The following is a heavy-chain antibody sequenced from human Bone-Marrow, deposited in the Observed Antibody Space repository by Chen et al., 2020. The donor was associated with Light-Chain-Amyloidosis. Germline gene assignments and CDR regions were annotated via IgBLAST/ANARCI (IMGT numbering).Heavy chain of an antibody. CDR3: ARSYSAYDPRAAFDF. CDR2: IYYSGTT. CDR1: GGSLSSSGHY. D-gene: IGHD5-12*01. V-gene: IGHV4-31*03. J-gene: IGHJ3*01. Sequence: QVQLQESGPGLVKTSQTLSLTCTVSGGSLSSSGHYWSWIRQQPGKGLEWMGFIYYSGTTYYNPSLKNRITISLDTSKNQFSLKLSAVTAADTAVYYCARSYSAYDPRAAFDFWGQGTKVTVSS.